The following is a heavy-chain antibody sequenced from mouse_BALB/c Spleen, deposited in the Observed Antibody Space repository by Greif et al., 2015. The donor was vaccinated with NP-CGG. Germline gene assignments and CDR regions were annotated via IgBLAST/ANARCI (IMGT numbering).Heavy chain of an antibody. CDR2: INPSNGRT. J-gene: IGHJ3*01. CDR3: AREPQYGNYGWFAY. D-gene: IGHD2-10*02. Sequence: VQGVESGAELVKPGASVKLSCKASGYTFTSYWMHWVKQRPGQGLEWIGEINPSNGRTNYNEKFKSKATLTVDKSSSTAYMQLSSLTSEDSAVYYCAREPQYGNYGWFAYWGQGTLVTVSA. CDR1: GYTFTSYW. V-gene: IGHV1S81*02.